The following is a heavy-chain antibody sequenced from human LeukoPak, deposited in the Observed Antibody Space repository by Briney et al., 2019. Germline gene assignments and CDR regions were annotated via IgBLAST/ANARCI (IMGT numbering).Heavy chain of an antibody. Sequence: SETLSLTCAVSGGSITNYYWNWIRQPPGKGLEWIGYIYYSGSTNYNPSLTRRVTISVDTSKDQFSLKLSSVTAADTAVYYCARGGGSSGWYTYWGQGTLVTVSS. CDR3: ARGGGSSGWYTY. J-gene: IGHJ4*02. V-gene: IGHV4-59*01. D-gene: IGHD6-19*01. CDR1: GGSITNYY. CDR2: IYYSGST.